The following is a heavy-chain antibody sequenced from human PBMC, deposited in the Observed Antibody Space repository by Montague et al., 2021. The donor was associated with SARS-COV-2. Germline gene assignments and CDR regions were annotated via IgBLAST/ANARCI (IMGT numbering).Heavy chain of an antibody. CDR1: GFSLSTSGMC. J-gene: IGHJ5*02. D-gene: IGHD6-13*01. Sequence: PALVKPTQTLTLTCTFSGFSLSTSGMCVSWIRQPPGKALQWLARIDWDDDKYYSTSLKTRLTISKDTSKNQVVLTMTNMDPVDTATYYCARLLAAAAGSPLDPWGQGTLVTVSS. CDR2: IDWDDDK. V-gene: IGHV2-70*11. CDR3: ARLLAAAAGSPLDP.